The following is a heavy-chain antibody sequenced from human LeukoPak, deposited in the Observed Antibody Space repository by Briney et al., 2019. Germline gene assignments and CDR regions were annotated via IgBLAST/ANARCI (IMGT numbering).Heavy chain of an antibody. CDR1: GYTFTSYG. CDR2: ISAYNGNT. CDR3: ARGLTGAGWYYYYYMDV. J-gene: IGHJ6*03. V-gene: IGHV1-18*01. Sequence: GASVKVSCKASGYTFTSYGISWVRQAPGQGLEWMGWISAYNGNTNYAQKLQGRVTMTTDTSTSTAYMELRSLRSDDTAVYYCARGLTGAGWYYYYYMDVWGKGTTVTVSS. D-gene: IGHD6-19*01.